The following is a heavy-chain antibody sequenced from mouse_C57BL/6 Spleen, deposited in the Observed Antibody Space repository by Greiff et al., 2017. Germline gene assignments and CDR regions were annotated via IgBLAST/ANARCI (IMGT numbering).Heavy chain of an antibody. CDR1: GYAFSSYW. D-gene: IGHD1-1*01. V-gene: IGHV1-80*01. Sequence: QVQLKQSGAELVKPGASVKISCKASGYAFSSYWMNWVKQRPGKGLEWIGQIYPGDGDTNYNGKFKGKATLTADKSSSTAYMQLSSLTSEDSAVYFCARWDGSSYFDYWGQGTTLTVSS. CDR3: ARWDGSSYFDY. J-gene: IGHJ2*01. CDR2: IYPGDGDT.